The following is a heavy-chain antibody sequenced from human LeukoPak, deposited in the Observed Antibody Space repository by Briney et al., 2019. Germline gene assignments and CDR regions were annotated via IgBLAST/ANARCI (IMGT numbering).Heavy chain of an antibody. CDR1: GGSISSEDYY. CDR3: AREHILTGYYIGAFDY. Sequence: SETQSLTCIVSGGSISSEDYYWSWIRQPPGKGLEWIGYIYYSGTTYYNPSLESRVTISKDTSNNQFSLKLSSVTAADAAVYYCAREHILTGYYIGAFDYWDQGTLVSVSS. CDR2: IYYSGTT. V-gene: IGHV4-30-4*01. D-gene: IGHD3-9*01. J-gene: IGHJ4*02.